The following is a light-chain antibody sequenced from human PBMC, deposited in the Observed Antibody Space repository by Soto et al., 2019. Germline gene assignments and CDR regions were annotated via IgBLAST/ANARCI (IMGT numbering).Light chain of an antibody. CDR3: QQRSNWPPVT. CDR1: QSVSSY. J-gene: IGKJ5*01. Sequence: DIVLTHSPGTLSLSPGESATLSCRASQSVSSYLAWYQQKPGQAPRLLIYDASNRATGIPARFSGSGSGTDFTLTISSLEPEDFAVYYCQQRSNWPPVTFGQGTRLEI. CDR2: DAS. V-gene: IGKV3-11*01.